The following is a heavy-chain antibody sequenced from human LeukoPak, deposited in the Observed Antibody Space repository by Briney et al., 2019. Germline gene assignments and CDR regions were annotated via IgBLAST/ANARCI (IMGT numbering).Heavy chain of an antibody. J-gene: IGHJ2*01. D-gene: IGHD5-18*01. CDR3: ARGTWIQLWPGFDL. V-gene: IGHV4-34*01. CDR1: GGSFSGYY. CDR2: INHSGST. Sequence: SETLSLTCAVYGGSFSGYYWSWIRQPPGKGLEWIGEINHSGSTNYNPSLKSRVTISVDTSKNQFSLKLSSVTAADTAVYYCARGTWIQLWPGFDLWGRGTLVTVSS.